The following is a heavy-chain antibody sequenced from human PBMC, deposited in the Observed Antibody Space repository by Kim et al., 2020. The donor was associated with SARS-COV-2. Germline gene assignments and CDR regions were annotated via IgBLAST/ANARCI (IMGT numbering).Heavy chain of an antibody. V-gene: IGHV3-21*01. D-gene: IGHD4-17*01. CDR2: ISRSSSYI. Sequence: GGSLRLSCAASGFTFSSYTMHWVRQAPGKGLAWVSSISRSSSYIDYADSVKGRFTISRDNAKKSLYLQMNSLRAEDTAVYYCARDCDYGDYFYGMDVWGQGTTVNVSS. J-gene: IGHJ6*02. CDR3: ARDCDYGDYFYGMDV. CDR1: GFTFSSYT.